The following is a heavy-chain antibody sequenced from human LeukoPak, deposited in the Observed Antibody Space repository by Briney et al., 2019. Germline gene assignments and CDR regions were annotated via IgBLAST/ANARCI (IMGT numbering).Heavy chain of an antibody. CDR3: TTDRVITMVRGLNYGMDV. V-gene: IGHV3-15*01. Sequence: KAAGSLRLSCAASGFTFSNVWMSWVRQAQGKGLEWVGRIKSKTDGGTTDYAAPVKGRFTISRDDSKSTLYLQMTSLKTEDTAVYYCTTDRVITMVRGLNYGMDVWGKGTTVTVSS. D-gene: IGHD3-10*01. CDR1: GFTFSNVW. CDR2: IKSKTDGGTT. J-gene: IGHJ6*04.